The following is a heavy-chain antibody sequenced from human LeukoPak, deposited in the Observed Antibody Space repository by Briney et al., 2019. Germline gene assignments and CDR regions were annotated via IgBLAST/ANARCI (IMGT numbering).Heavy chain of an antibody. CDR2: IRSKAYGGTT. J-gene: IGHJ4*02. CDR3: TRSYCSGGSCLN. CDR1: GFTFSSYS. Sequence: GGSLRLSCAASGFTFSSYSMNWVRQAPGKGLEWVGFIRSKAYGGTTEYAASVKGRFTISRDDSKSIAYLQMNSLKTEDTAVYYCTRSYCSGGSCLNWGQGTLVTVSS. D-gene: IGHD2-15*01. V-gene: IGHV3-49*04.